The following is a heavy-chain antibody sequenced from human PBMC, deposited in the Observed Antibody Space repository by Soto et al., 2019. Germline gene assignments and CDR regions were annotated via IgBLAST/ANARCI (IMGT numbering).Heavy chain of an antibody. J-gene: IGHJ5*02. CDR2: IYHSGST. CDR1: GGSISSSNW. V-gene: IGHV4-4*02. CDR3: ARVLPRRSSSERKWSDP. D-gene: IGHD6-6*01. Sequence: ASETLSLTCAVSGGSISSSNWWSWVRQPPGKGLEWIGEIYHSGSTNYNPSLKSRVTISVDKSKNQFSLKLSSVTAADTAVYYCARVLPRRSSSERKWSDPWGQGTLVTVSS.